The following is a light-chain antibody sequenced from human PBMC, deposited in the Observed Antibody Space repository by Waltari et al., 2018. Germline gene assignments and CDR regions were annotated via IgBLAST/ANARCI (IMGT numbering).Light chain of an antibody. V-gene: IGKV4-1*01. Sequence: DIVMTQSPESLAVSLGERVTINRKSSESVLYSSNNKNHLAWYQQKPGQPPKLLLYWASTRESGVPDRFSGSGSETDFTLTVTSLQAEDVAVYYCQQYYSTPLTFGGGTKVEI. CDR3: QQYYSTPLT. J-gene: IGKJ4*01. CDR1: ESVLYSSNNKNH. CDR2: WAS.